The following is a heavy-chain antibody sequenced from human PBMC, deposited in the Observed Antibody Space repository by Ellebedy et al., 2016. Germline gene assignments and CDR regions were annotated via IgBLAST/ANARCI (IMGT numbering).Heavy chain of an antibody. D-gene: IGHD3-10*01. CDR1: GYTFTSYD. V-gene: IGHV1-8*01. CDR3: ARGWGYYYGSGSYRNYGMDV. Sequence: ASVKVSXXASGYTFTSYDINWVRQATGQGLEWMGWMNPNSGNTGYAQKFQGRVTMTRNTSISTAYMELSSLRSEDTAVYYCARGWGYYYGSGSYRNYGMDVWGQGTTVTVSS. J-gene: IGHJ6*02. CDR2: MNPNSGNT.